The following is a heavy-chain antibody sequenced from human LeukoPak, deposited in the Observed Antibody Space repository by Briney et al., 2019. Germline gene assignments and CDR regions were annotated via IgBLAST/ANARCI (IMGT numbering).Heavy chain of an antibody. CDR3: ARDRTRDGYNQGRVFDY. CDR2: ISYDGSIK. V-gene: IGHV3-30-3*01. D-gene: IGHD5-24*01. CDR1: GFTFSSYA. J-gene: IGHJ4*02. Sequence: GRSLRLSCAASGFTFSSYAMHWVRQAPGKGLEWVAVISYDGSIKYYADSVKGRFTISRDNSKNTLFLQMNSLRGEDTAVYYCARDRTRDGYNQGRVFDYWGQGTLVTVSS.